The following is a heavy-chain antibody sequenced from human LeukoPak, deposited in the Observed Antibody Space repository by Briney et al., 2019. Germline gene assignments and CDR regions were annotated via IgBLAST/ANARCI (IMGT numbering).Heavy chain of an antibody. CDR1: GFTFSSYA. Sequence: GGSLRLSCAASGFTFSSYAMHWVRQAPGKGLEYVSAISSNGGSTYYANSAKGRFTISRDNSKNTLYLQMGSLRAEDMAVYYCAREEDYRVAFDIWGQGTMVTVSS. CDR3: AREEDYRVAFDI. J-gene: IGHJ3*02. D-gene: IGHD4-11*01. V-gene: IGHV3-64*01. CDR2: ISSNGGST.